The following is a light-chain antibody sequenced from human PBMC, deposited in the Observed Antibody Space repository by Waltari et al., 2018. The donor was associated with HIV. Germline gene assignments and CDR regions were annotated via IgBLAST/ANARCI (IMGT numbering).Light chain of an antibody. V-gene: IGLV2-8*01. CDR2: EVT. CDR3: SSYGGTDNFFV. J-gene: IGLJ1*01. Sequence: QSALPPPPSASGSPGQSIIISCTGSISDIGAYAYVSWFQQKPGEAPKLLIHEVTKRPSGVPSRFSASKSGNTASLTVSGLQAEDEADYYCSSYGGTDNFFVFGGGTTLTVL. CDR1: ISDIGAYAY.